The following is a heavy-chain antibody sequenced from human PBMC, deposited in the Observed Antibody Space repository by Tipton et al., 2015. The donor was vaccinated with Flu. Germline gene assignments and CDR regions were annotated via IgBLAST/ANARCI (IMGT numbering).Heavy chain of an antibody. D-gene: IGHD4-17*01. CDR1: GGSISSADYC. CDR3: ARYDHGDFGASDV. CDR2: ICNSGTT. J-gene: IGHJ3*01. V-gene: IGHV4-30-4*01. Sequence: TLSLTCTVSGGSISSADYCWGWIRLAPRKGLEWIGHICNSGTTYYNPSLKSQVSILVDTSKRQFSLKLKSVNAADTAVYYCARYDHGDFGASDVWGPGTLVTVSS.